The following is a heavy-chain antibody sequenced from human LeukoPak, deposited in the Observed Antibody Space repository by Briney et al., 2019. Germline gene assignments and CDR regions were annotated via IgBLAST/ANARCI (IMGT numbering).Heavy chain of an antibody. Sequence: GGSLRLSCAASGFSFSSYGMYWVRQAPGKGLEWVAFIRYDGSNKYYADSVKGRFTISRDNAKNTLYLQMNSLRADDTAVYYCARVFGQWLVSFDVWGRGTMVTVSS. CDR2: IRYDGSNK. CDR1: GFSFSSYG. CDR3: ARVFGQWLVSFDV. D-gene: IGHD6-19*01. V-gene: IGHV3-30*02. J-gene: IGHJ3*01.